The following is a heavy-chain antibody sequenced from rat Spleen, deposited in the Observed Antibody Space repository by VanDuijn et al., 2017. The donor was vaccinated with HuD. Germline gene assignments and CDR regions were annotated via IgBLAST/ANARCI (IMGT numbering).Heavy chain of an antibody. CDR1: GFSLISYH. V-gene: IGHV2-32*01. Sequence: QVQLKESGPGLVQSSQTLSLTCTVSGFSLISYHVHWVRQPPGKGLEWMGVMWSDGDTSYNSALKSRLSISRDTSKSQVFLKMNSLQTEDTAIYFCTRSWGYYYDGSPQWFAYWGQGTLVTVSS. CDR3: TRSWGYYYDGSPQWFAY. J-gene: IGHJ3*01. D-gene: IGHD1-12*03. CDR2: MWSDGDT.